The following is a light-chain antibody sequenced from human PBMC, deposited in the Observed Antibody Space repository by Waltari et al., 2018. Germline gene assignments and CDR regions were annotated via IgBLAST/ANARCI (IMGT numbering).Light chain of an antibody. V-gene: IGLV1-44*01. CDR1: SSNIGRDI. J-gene: IGLJ2*01. CDR2: NNK. Sequence: QSVLTQSPSASGTSGQRVTISCSGSSSNIGRDIVNWYRHLPGTAPKLLIYNNKQRPSGVPDRFSGSKSGTSDSLAISGLQSEDEADYYCAAWDDSLNGVIFGGGTKLSVL. CDR3: AAWDDSLNGVI.